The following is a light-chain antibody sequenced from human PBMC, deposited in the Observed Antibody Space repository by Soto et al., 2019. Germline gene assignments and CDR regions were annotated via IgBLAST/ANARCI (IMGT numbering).Light chain of an antibody. CDR2: GAS. CDR1: QSVSSSY. Sequence: EIVLTQSQSTLYLSPGERATLSCRASQSVSSSYLAWYQQKPGQAPRLLIYGASSRATGIPDRFSGSGSGTDLTLTISRLEPEDFAVYYCQQYGSSPRTFGQGTKVEIK. CDR3: QQYGSSPRT. J-gene: IGKJ1*01. V-gene: IGKV3-20*01.